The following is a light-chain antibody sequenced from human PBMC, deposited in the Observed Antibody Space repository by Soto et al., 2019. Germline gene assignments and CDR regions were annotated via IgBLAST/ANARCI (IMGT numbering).Light chain of an antibody. Sequence: DVVMTQSPLSLPVIPVEPASISCRSSQSLLNSNGYNYLDWYLQKPGQSPQLLIYLGSNRASGVPDRFSVSGSGTDFTLKISRVEAEDVGVYYCMQALHTPRTFGQGTKVEIK. CDR2: LGS. J-gene: IGKJ1*01. CDR1: QSLLNSNGYNY. CDR3: MQALHTPRT. V-gene: IGKV2-28*01.